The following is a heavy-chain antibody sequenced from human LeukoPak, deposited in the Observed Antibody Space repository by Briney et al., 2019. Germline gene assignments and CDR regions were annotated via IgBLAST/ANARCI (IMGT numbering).Heavy chain of an antibody. CDR2: ISSSSSYI. CDR3: ARDPVNYYGSGSYYPSFDY. J-gene: IGHJ4*02. V-gene: IGHV3-21*01. CDR1: GFTFSSYS. D-gene: IGHD3-10*01. Sequence: GGSLRLSCADSGFTFSSYSMNWVRQAPGKGLEWVSSISSSSSYIYYADSVKGRFTISRDNAKNSLYLQMNSLRAEDTAVYYCARDPVNYYGSGSYYPSFDYWGQGTLVTVSS.